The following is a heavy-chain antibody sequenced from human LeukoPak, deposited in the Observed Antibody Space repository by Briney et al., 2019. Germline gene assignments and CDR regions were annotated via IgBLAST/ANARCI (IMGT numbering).Heavy chain of an antibody. CDR1: GGSISSYY. Sequence: SETLSLTCTVSGGSISSYYWSWIRQPPGKGLEWIGYIYCSGSTNYNPSLKSRVTISVDTSKNQFSLKLSSVTAADTAVYYCARARGDYGGPNWFDPWGQGTLVTVSS. V-gene: IGHV4-59*01. J-gene: IGHJ5*02. D-gene: IGHD4-23*01. CDR2: IYCSGST. CDR3: ARARGDYGGPNWFDP.